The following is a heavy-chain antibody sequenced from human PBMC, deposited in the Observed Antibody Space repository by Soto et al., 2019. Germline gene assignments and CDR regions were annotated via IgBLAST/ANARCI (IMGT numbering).Heavy chain of an antibody. CDR3: ARAVGWLYYSDY. V-gene: IGHV4-30-4*01. D-gene: IGHD6-19*01. CDR2: IYYSGST. CDR1: GGSISSGDYY. Sequence: SETLSLTCTVSGGSISSGDYYWSWIRQPPGKGLEWIGYIYYSGSTYYNPSLKSRVTISVDTSKNQFSLKLSSVTAADTAVHYCARAVGWLYYSDYWGQGTLVTVSS. J-gene: IGHJ4*02.